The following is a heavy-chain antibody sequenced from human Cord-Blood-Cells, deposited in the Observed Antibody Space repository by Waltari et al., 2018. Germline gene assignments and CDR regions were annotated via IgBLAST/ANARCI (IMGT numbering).Heavy chain of an antibody. CDR1: GFTFSSYS. V-gene: IGHV3-21*01. J-gene: IGHJ2*01. CDR2: IGISSRSR. CDR3: ARETWYFDL. Sequence: EVQLVESGGGLVKPGGSLRLSCAASGFTFSSYSMNWVSQAAGKGAEAGSAIGISSRSRYYADAVTGRLPISRENAKNSLYLQMNSLRAEDTAVYYCARETWYFDLWGRGTLVTVSS.